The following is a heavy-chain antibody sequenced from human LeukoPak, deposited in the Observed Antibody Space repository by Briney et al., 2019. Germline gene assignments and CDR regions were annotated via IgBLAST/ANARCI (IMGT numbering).Heavy chain of an antibody. V-gene: IGHV3-30*18. D-gene: IGHD3-9*01. CDR1: GFTFSFYG. CDR3: AKGSSYYDILTGIDY. Sequence: PGGSLRPSCAASGFTFSFYGIHWVRQAPGKGLEWVAVISDDGSTKYYSDSVKGRFTVSRDNSKNTLYLQMNSLRAEDTAVYYCAKGSSYYDILTGIDYWGQGILVTVSS. J-gene: IGHJ4*02. CDR2: ISDDGSTK.